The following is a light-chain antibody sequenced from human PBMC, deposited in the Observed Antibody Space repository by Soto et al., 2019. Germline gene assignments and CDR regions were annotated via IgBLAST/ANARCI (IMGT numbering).Light chain of an antibody. J-gene: IGLJ2*01. Sequence: QSALTQPASVSRSPGQSITISCTGTSSDVGTSNLVSWYQHHPGKAPKLMIYEGSNRPSGVSHRFSGSQSGNTASLTISGLQAEDEADYYCSSYAGAVVFGGGTKVTVL. CDR1: SSDVGTSNL. CDR3: SSYAGAVV. V-gene: IGLV2-23*01. CDR2: EGS.